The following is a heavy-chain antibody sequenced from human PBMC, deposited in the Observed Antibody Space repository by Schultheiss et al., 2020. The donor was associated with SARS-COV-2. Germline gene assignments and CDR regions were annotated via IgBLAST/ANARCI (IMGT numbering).Heavy chain of an antibody. D-gene: IGHD6-6*01. CDR1: GGSFSGYY. Sequence: SETLSLTCAVYGGSFSGYYWSWIRQPPGKGLEWIGEINHSGSTNYNPSLKSRVTISVDTSKTQFSLKLSSVTAADTAVYYCASGPSIAARRFDYWGQGTLVTVSS. J-gene: IGHJ4*02. CDR3: ASGPSIAARRFDY. CDR2: INHSGST. V-gene: IGHV4-34*01.